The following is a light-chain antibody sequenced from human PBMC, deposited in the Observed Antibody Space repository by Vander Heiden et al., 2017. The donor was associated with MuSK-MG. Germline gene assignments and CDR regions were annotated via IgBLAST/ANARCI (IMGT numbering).Light chain of an antibody. Sequence: NFMLTHPHSVSESPGKPVTIPCTGSSGSIASNYVQWYQQHPGSAPATVIYEDNQRPSGVPDRFSGSIDSSSNSASLTISGLKTEDEADYYCQSYDSRNHVVFGGGTKLTVL. J-gene: IGLJ2*01. CDR3: QSYDSRNHVV. CDR1: SGSIASNY. V-gene: IGLV6-57*02. CDR2: EDN.